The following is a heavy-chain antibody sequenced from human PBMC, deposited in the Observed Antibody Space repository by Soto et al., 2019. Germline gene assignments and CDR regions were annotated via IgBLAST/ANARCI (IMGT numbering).Heavy chain of an antibody. CDR3: TTENTGTRPTVALDF. J-gene: IGHJ4*02. CDR1: GYTFINYG. D-gene: IGHD6-19*01. V-gene: IGHV1-18*04. CDR2: ISTFNGNT. Sequence: QVQLVQSGGEVKKPGASVKVSCKTSGYTFINYGITWVRQAPGQGREWMGWISTFNGNTNYAQKFQGRVTMTRDTSTTTDYMELRTLRSDDTAMYYCTTENTGTRPTVALDFWGQGTLVTVSS.